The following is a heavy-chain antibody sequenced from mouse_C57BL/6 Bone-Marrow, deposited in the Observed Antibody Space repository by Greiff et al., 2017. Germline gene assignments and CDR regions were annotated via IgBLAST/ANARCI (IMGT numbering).Heavy chain of an antibody. CDR2: IDPETGGT. CDR1: GYTFTDYE. V-gene: IGHV1-15*01. D-gene: IGHD1-1*01. J-gene: IGHJ4*01. Sequence: QVQLQQSGAELVRPGASVTLSCTASGYTFTDYEMHWVKQTPVHGLEWIGAIDPETGGTAYNQKFKGKAILTADKSSSTAYMELRSLTSEDSAVYDCTRGEFICAMDYWGQGTSVTVSS. CDR3: TRGEFICAMDY.